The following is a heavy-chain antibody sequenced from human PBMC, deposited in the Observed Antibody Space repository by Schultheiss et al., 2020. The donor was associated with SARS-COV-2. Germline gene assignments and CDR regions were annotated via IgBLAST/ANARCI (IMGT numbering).Heavy chain of an antibody. Sequence: GGSLRLSCAASGFTFSSYAMHWVRQAPGKGLEWVAVISYDGSNKYYADSVKGRFTISRDNSKNTLYLQMNSLRAEDTAVYYCARVYLEWLLSGYGMDVWGRGTTVTVSS. CDR1: GFTFSSYA. J-gene: IGHJ6*02. CDR3: ARVYLEWLLSGYGMDV. CDR2: ISYDGSNK. V-gene: IGHV3-30*04. D-gene: IGHD3-3*01.